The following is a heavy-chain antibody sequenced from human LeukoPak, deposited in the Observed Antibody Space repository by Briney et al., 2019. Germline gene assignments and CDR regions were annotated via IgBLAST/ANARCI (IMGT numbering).Heavy chain of an antibody. Sequence: PGGSLRLSCAASGFAVNTNYMSWVRQAPGKGLEWVSVIFRDDTTYYADSVKGRFTTSRDNSKNTLYLQMNNLRAEDTAVYYCARAAYDIDSYIVNHDYWGQGTLVTVSS. CDR1: GFAVNTNY. J-gene: IGHJ4*02. D-gene: IGHD3-16*02. V-gene: IGHV3-53*01. CDR2: IFRDDTT. CDR3: ARAAYDIDSYIVNHDY.